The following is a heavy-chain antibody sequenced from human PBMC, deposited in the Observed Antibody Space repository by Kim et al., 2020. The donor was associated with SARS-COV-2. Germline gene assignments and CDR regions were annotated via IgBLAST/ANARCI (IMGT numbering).Heavy chain of an antibody. CDR3: ARANYYDSSGYLDY. J-gene: IGHJ4*02. V-gene: IGHV4-59*01. D-gene: IGHD3-22*01. Sequence: NPSLKRRVTISVATSKSQCSLERSSVTAADTAVYYCARANYYDSSGYLDYWGQGTLVTVSS.